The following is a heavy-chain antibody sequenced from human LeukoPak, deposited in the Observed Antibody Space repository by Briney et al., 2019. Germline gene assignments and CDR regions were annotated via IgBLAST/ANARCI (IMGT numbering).Heavy chain of an antibody. J-gene: IGHJ4*02. Sequence: GGSLRLSWAPAGSTFSSYWMHWVRHAPGKGLVSVSRINSDGSSTSYADSVKGRFTISRDNARNALYLQMNSLRAEDTAVYYCAREQANSYYDFWSGQNSLLDYWGQGTLVTVSS. CDR2: INSDGSST. D-gene: IGHD3-3*01. CDR1: GSTFSSYW. CDR3: AREQANSYYDFWSGQNSLLDY. V-gene: IGHV3-74*01.